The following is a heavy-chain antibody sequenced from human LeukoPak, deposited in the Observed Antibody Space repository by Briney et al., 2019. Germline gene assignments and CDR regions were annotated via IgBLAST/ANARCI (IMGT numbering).Heavy chain of an antibody. CDR2: IPSDGSHK. Sequence: RSGGSVRLSCAASGFTFSSYGMQWVRQAPGKGLEWVAFIPSDGSHKDYTDSVKDRFTISRDNSKYMLYLQMNSLRPDDTAVYCCAKTRNLAAAGYFDSWGQGTLVTVSS. CDR1: GFTFSSYG. CDR3: AKTRNLAAAGYFDS. V-gene: IGHV3-30*02. J-gene: IGHJ4*02. D-gene: IGHD6-13*01.